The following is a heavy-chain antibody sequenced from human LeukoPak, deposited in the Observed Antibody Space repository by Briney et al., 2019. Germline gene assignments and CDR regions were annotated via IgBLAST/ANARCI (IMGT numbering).Heavy chain of an antibody. Sequence: SETLFLTCSVSGYSISSGPYWGWIRQPPGQGLEWIASIYLGGTTYYTPSLKSRVTISVDTSKNQLSLRLSSVTAADTAVYYCATNWSDFDYWGPGTLVTVSS. V-gene: IGHV4-38-2*01. CDR3: ATNWSDFDY. CDR1: GYSISSGPY. CDR2: IYLGGTT. D-gene: IGHD1-1*01. J-gene: IGHJ4*02.